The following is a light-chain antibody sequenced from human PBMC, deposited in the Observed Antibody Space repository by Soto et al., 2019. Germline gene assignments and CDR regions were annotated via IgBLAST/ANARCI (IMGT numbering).Light chain of an antibody. V-gene: IGKV3-20*01. CDR2: EAS. CDR1: QSVTRND. J-gene: IGKJ1*01. Sequence: EIVLTQSPGTLSLSPGEKATLSCRASQSVTRNDLAWYQHKPGQAPRLLIYEASRRTPGIPDRFSGSGSGTDFTLTISGLEPEDFAVYYCQQYGDSPRTFGQGTKVEIK. CDR3: QQYGDSPRT.